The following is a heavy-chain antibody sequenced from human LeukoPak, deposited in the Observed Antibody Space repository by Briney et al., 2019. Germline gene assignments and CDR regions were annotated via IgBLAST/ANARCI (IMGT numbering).Heavy chain of an antibody. CDR1: GYSFTNYG. V-gene: IGHV1-3*01. CDR3: ARDLEDGVFDY. D-gene: IGHD2-15*01. CDR2: INAGNGNT. Sequence: ASVKVSCKTSGYSFTNYGMNWVRQAPGQRLEWMGWINAGNGNTKYSQKFQGRVTITRDTSASTAYMELSSLRSEDTAVYYCARDLEDGVFDYWGQGTLVTVSS. J-gene: IGHJ4*02.